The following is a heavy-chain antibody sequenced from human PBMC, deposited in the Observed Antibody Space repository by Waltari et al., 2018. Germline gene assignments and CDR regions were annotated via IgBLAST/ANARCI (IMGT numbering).Heavy chain of an antibody. CDR1: GFTFSNSA. Sequence: QVQLVESGGGVVQPGTSLRLSCAASGFTFSNSAMHWVRQAPGKGREWVAVIWYDGSNKYYADSVKGRFTISRDNAKDTLYLQMNSLRGEDTAVYYCAIQISGVVFWGQGTLVTVSS. CDR2: IWYDGSNK. D-gene: IGHD3-3*01. J-gene: IGHJ4*02. V-gene: IGHV3-33*03. CDR3: AIQISGVVF.